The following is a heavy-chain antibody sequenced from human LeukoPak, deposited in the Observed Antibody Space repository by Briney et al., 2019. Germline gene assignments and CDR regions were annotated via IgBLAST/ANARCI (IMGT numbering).Heavy chain of an antibody. D-gene: IGHD5-18*01. CDR2: INHSGST. CDR1: GGSISGYY. CDR3: ARERGDTAMVYDY. Sequence: SETLSLTCTVSGGSISGYYWSWIRQPPGKGLEWIGEINHSGSTNYNPSLKSRVTISVDTSKNQFSLKLSSVTAADTAVYYCARERGDTAMVYDYWGQGTLVTVSS. V-gene: IGHV4-34*01. J-gene: IGHJ4*02.